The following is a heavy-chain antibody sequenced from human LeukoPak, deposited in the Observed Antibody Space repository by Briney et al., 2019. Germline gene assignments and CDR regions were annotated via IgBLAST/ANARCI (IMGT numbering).Heavy chain of an antibody. V-gene: IGHV3-74*01. D-gene: IGHD2-15*01. Sequence: GGSLRLSCAASGFTFSTYWMHWVRQAPGKGLVWVSRINGDGRNTNYADSVKGRFTISRDNAKNTLYLQTHSLRAEDTAVYYCARGDGYCSAGSCSHFDYWGQGTLVTVSS. CDR2: INGDGRNT. CDR3: ARGDGYCSAGSCSHFDY. J-gene: IGHJ4*02. CDR1: GFTFSTYW.